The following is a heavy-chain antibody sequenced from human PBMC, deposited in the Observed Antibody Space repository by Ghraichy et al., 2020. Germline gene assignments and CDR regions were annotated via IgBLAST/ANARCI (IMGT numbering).Heavy chain of an antibody. Sequence: GGSLRLSCAASGFTFSSFAMSWVRQAPGKGLAWVSSMSSTGGTTYYAESVKGRFTISRDNSNNWLYLQMNSLRPDDTAIYYCANRPRFSVMDVWGQGTTVTVSS. CDR2: MSSTGGTT. CDR3: ANRPRFSVMDV. D-gene: IGHD3-3*01. CDR1: GFTFSSFA. V-gene: IGHV3-23*01. J-gene: IGHJ6*02.